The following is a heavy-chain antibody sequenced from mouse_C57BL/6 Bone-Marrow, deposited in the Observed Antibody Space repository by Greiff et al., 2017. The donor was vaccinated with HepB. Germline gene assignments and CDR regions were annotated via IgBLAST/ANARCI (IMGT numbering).Heavy chain of an antibody. CDR3: ARRVYGSRGYFDY. CDR1: GYTFTSYW. D-gene: IGHD1-1*01. CDR2: IYPGSGST. J-gene: IGHJ2*01. Sequence: QVQLQQSGAELVKPGASVKMSCKASGYTFTSYWITWVKQRPGQGLEWIGDIYPGSGSTNYNEKFKSKATLTVDTSSSTAYMQLSSLTSEDSAVYYCARRVYGSRGYFDYWGQGTTLTVSS. V-gene: IGHV1-55*01.